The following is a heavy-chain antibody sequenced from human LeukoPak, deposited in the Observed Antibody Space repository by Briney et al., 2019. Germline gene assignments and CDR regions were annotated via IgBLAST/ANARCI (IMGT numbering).Heavy chain of an antibody. CDR1: GGSFSGYY. V-gene: IGHV4-34*01. CDR3: ARGLKGYSYGV. J-gene: IGHJ4*02. D-gene: IGHD5-18*01. CDR2: INHSGST. Sequence: SETLSLTCAVYGGSFSGYYWSWIRQPPGKGLEWIGEINHSGSTNYSPSLKSRVTISVDTSKNQFSLKLSSVTAADTAVYYCARGLKGYSYGVWGQGTLVTVSS.